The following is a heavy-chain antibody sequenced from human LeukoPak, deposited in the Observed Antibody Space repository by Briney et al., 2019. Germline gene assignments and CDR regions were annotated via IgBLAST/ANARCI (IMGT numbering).Heavy chain of an antibody. Sequence: GRSPRLSCAASGFTFDDYAMHWVRQAPGKGLEWVSGISWNSGSIGYADSVKGRFTISRDNAKNSLYLQMNSLRAEDTALYYCAKDRSYYDSSGYLDYWGQGTLVTVSS. CDR3: AKDRSYYDSSGYLDY. J-gene: IGHJ4*02. V-gene: IGHV3-9*01. D-gene: IGHD3-22*01. CDR2: ISWNSGSI. CDR1: GFTFDDYA.